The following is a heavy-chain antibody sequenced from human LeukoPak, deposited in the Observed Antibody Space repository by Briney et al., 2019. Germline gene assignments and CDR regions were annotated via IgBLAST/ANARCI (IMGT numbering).Heavy chain of an antibody. V-gene: IGHV6-1*01. J-gene: IGHJ4*02. CDR1: GDSVSSNSAA. CDR3: ARASGQLGTANFDY. Sequence: SQTLSITCAISGDSVSSNSAAWNWIRQSPSRGLEWLGRTYYRSKWYNDYAVSVKSRITINPDTSKNQFSLQLNSVTPEDTAVYYCARASGQLGTANFDYWGQGTLVTVSS. CDR2: TYYRSKWYN. D-gene: IGHD7-27*01.